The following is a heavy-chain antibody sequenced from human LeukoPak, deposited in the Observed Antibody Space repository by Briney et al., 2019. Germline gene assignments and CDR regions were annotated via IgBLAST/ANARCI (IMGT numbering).Heavy chain of an antibody. D-gene: IGHD1-14*01. Sequence: GGSLRLSCAASGFLFGKSWMHWVRQAPGKGLVWVSRTDGSSTTYADSVKGRFSVSMDNAQNTLYLQMNSLRAEDTAVYYCARDDYNRLWGQGTLVTVSS. J-gene: IGHJ4*02. CDR2: TDGSST. CDR3: ARDDYNRL. CDR1: GFLFGKSW. V-gene: IGHV3-74*01.